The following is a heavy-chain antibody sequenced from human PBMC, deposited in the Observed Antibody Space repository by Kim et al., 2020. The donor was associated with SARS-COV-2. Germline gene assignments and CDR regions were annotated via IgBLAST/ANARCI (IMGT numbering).Heavy chain of an antibody. V-gene: IGHV1-18*01. CDR2: ISAYNGNT. J-gene: IGHJ4*02. CDR1: GYTFTSYG. CDR3: ARDRSYNWNPREGFDY. Sequence: ASVKVSCKASGYTFTSYGISWVRQAPGQGLEWMGWISAYNGNTNYAQKLQGRVTMTTDTSTSTAYMELRSLRSDDTAVYYCARDRSYNWNPREGFDYWGQGTLVTVSS. D-gene: IGHD1-20*01.